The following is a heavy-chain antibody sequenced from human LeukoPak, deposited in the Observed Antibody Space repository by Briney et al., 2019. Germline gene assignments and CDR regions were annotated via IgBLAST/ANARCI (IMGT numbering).Heavy chain of an antibody. Sequence: GGSLRLSCAASGFTFSGSAMHWVRQASGKGLEWVGRIRSKANSYATAYAASVKGRFTISRDDSKNTAYLQMNSLRVEDTAVYYCAKDLGTLISGSYYFYFDYWGQGTLVTVSS. V-gene: IGHV3-73*01. J-gene: IGHJ4*02. CDR2: IRSKANSYAT. CDR1: GFTFSGSA. D-gene: IGHD3-10*01. CDR3: AKDLGTLISGSYYFYFDY.